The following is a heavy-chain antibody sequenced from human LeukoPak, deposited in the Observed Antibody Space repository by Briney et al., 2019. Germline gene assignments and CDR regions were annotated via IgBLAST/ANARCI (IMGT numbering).Heavy chain of an antibody. CDR1: GFTFSSYS. Sequence: GGSLRLSCAASGFTFSSYSMNWVRQAPGQGLELVSSISSSSSYIYYADSVKGRFTISRDNAKNSLYLQMNSLRAEDTAVYYCARGDSYGYSFDYWGQGTLVTVSS. CDR3: ARGDSYGYSFDY. D-gene: IGHD5-18*01. CDR2: ISSSSSYI. V-gene: IGHV3-21*01. J-gene: IGHJ4*02.